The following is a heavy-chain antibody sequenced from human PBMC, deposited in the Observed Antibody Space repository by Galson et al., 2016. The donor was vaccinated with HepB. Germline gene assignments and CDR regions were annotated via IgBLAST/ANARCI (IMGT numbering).Heavy chain of an antibody. Sequence: SLRLSCAASGFTFKTYGMAWFRQAPGKGLDWVSTISARSENTHYADSVKGRFTISRDNSKNTLSLQMNNLGVEDTALYFCVRDNFADYWGQGTLVTVSS. J-gene: IGHJ4*02. D-gene: IGHD4-23*01. V-gene: IGHV3-23*01. CDR3: VRDNFADY. CDR1: GFTFKTYG. CDR2: ISARSENT.